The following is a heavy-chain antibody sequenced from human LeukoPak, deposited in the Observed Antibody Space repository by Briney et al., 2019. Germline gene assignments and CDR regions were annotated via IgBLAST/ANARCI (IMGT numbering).Heavy chain of an antibody. CDR1: GGSFSGYY. CDR2: INHSGST. D-gene: IGHD2-15*01. V-gene: IGHV4-34*01. CDR3: ATQRSGLGYCSGGSCSYHGFGYYYYMDV. J-gene: IGHJ6*03. Sequence: KPSETLSLTCAVYGGSFSGYYWSWIRQPPGKGLEWIGEINHSGSTNYNPSLKSRVTISVDTSKNQFSLKLSSVTAADTAVYYCATQRSGLGYCSGGSCSYHGFGYYYYMDVWGKGTTVTISS.